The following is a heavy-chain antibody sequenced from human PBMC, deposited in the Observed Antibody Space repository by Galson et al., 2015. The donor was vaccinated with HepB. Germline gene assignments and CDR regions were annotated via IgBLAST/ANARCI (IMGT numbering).Heavy chain of an antibody. V-gene: IGHV1-2*06. CDR2: INPNSGGT. J-gene: IGHJ3*02. D-gene: IGHD2-2*01. CDR1: GYTFTGYY. Sequence: SVKVSCKASGYTFTGYYMHWVRQAPGQGLEWMGRINPNSGGTNYAQKFQGRVTMTRDTSISTAYMELSRLRSDDTAVYYCAREGDIVVVPAAMAGAFDIWGQGTMVTVSS. CDR3: AREGDIVVVPAAMAGAFDI.